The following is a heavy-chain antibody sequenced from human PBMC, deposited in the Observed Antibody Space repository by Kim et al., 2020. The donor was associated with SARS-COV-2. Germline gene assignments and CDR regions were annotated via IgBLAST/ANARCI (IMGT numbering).Heavy chain of an antibody. Sequence: ASVKVSCKASGYTFTSYYMHWVRQAPGQGLEWMGIINPSGGSTSYAQKFQGRVTMTRDTSTSTVYMELSSLRSEDTAVYYCARSVVPAAMHPPEFDYWGQGTLVTVSS. J-gene: IGHJ4*02. V-gene: IGHV1-46*01. D-gene: IGHD2-2*01. CDR2: INPSGGST. CDR3: ARSVVPAAMHPPEFDY. CDR1: GYTFTSYY.